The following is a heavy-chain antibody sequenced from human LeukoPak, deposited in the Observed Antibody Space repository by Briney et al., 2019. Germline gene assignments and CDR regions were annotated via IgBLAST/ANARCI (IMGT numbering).Heavy chain of an antibody. D-gene: IGHD3-3*01. Sequence: GASVKVSCKASGYTFTSYGISWVRQAPGQGLEWMGWINPNSGGTNYAQKFQGRVTMTRDTSISTAYMELSRLRSDDTAVYYCARAYYDFWSGYQPPHYFDYWGQGTLVTVSS. CDR1: GYTFTSYG. V-gene: IGHV1-2*02. CDR3: ARAYYDFWSGYQPPHYFDY. CDR2: INPNSGGT. J-gene: IGHJ4*02.